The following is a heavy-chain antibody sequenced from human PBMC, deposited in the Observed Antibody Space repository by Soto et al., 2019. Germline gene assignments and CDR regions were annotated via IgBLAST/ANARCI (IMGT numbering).Heavy chain of an antibody. Sequence: PSETLSLTCTVSGGSISSYFWSWIRQPPGKGLEWIGYIYYTGSTYYNPSLKSRVTISVDRSKNQFSLKLSSVTAADTAVYYCARGGDCSGGSCYRVPGMDVWGQGTTVTVS. D-gene: IGHD2-15*01. CDR3: ARGGDCSGGSCYRVPGMDV. V-gene: IGHV4-59*12. J-gene: IGHJ6*02. CDR2: IYYTGST. CDR1: GGSISSYF.